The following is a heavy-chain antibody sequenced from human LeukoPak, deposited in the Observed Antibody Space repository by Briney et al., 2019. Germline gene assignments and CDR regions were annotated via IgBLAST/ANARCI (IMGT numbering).Heavy chain of an antibody. D-gene: IGHD2-21*02. CDR3: AREGPCGGDCYVGFDY. V-gene: IGHV1-69*13. CDR1: GGTFSSYA. CDR2: IIPIFGTA. Sequence: ASVKVSCKASGGTFSSYAISWVRQAPGQGLEWMGVIIPIFGTANYAQKFQGRVTITADESTSTAYMELSSLRSEDTAVYYCAREGPCGGDCYVGFDYWGQGTLVTVSS. J-gene: IGHJ4*02.